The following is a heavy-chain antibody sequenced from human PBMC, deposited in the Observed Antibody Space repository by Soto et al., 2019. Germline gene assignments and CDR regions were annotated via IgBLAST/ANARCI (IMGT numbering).Heavy chain of an antibody. CDR1: GFTVRNYA. D-gene: IGHD2-15*01. CDR2: IAYDGSNA. Sequence: QLQLVESGGGVVQPGGSLRLSCAASGFTVRNYAMHWVRQAPGKGLECLAVIAYDGSNAFYRDSVKGRFTISRDNSKNTLYLHMNSLRSEDTGVYYCARGDREDILVVVGARPGEYGIDIWGQGTTVTVSS. V-gene: IGHV3-30-3*01. J-gene: IGHJ6*02. CDR3: ARGDREDILVVVGARPGEYGIDI.